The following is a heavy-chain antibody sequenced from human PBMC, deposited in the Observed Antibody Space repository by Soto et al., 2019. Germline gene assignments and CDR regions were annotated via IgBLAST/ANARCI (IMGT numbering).Heavy chain of an antibody. CDR1: GYSSTGYS. CDR2: INPKSGGT. D-gene: IGHD3-10*01. V-gene: IGHV1-2*02. CDR3: ARDVLSRGNFLTGQVFEY. J-gene: IGHJ4*02. Sequence: ASVKVSCKTSGYSSTGYSVHWVRQDPGHCPAWMGWINPKSGGTKYAQKFRGRVTMTRDTSISTVCMEVSRVTSDDTAVYYCARDVLSRGNFLTGQVFEYWGQGSLVTV.